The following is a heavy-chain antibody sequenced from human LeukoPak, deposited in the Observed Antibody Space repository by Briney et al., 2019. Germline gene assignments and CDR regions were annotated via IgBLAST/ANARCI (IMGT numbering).Heavy chain of an antibody. CDR1: GCTFDDYG. CDR3: ARRESSYQNYYYYYHMDV. CDR2: INWNGDST. V-gene: IGHV3-20*04. Sequence: GGSLRLSCAASGCTFDDYGMSWVRQAPGKGLEWVSDINWNGDSTGYADSVKGRFTISRDNAKNSLYLQMNSLRAEDTALYYCARRESSYQNYYYYYHMDVWGKGTTVTVSS. D-gene: IGHD3-16*02. J-gene: IGHJ6*03.